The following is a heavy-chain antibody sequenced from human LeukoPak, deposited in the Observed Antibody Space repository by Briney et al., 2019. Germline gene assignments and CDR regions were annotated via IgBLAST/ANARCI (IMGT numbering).Heavy chain of an antibody. D-gene: IGHD3-22*01. Sequence: PGGSLRLSCAASGFTVSSTYMSWIRQAPGKGLEWVSYISSSGSTIYYADSVKGRFTISRDNAKNSLYLQMNSLRAEDTAVYYCARVEPSRWFTGYYYDSSGYDYFDYWGQGTLVTVSS. CDR3: ARVEPSRWFTGYYYDSSGYDYFDY. V-gene: IGHV3-11*04. J-gene: IGHJ4*02. CDR1: GFTVSSTY. CDR2: ISSSGSTI.